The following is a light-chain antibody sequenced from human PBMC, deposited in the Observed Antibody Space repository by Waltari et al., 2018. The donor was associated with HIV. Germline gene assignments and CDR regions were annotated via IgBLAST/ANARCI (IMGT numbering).Light chain of an antibody. CDR1: SSDVGSYNL. CDR2: EVS. CDR3: CSYAGSSNRV. J-gene: IGLJ3*02. Sequence: QSALTQPASVSGSPGQSITISCTGTSSDVGSYNLVSCYQQHPGKAPKLMIYEVSKRPSGVSNRFSGSKSGNTASLTISGLQAEDEADYYCCSYAGSSNRVFGGGTKVTVL. V-gene: IGLV2-23*02.